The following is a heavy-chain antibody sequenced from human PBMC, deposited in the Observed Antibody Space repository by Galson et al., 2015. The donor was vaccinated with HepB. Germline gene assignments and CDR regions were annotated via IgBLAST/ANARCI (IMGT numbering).Heavy chain of an antibody. Sequence: SLRLSCAASGFTFSSYSMNWVRQAPGKGLEWVSYISSSSSTIYYADSVKGRFTISRDNAKNSLYLQMNSLRADDTAVYYCAREGPTGVYYDSSGYYLGYDAFDIWGQGTMVTVSS. D-gene: IGHD3-22*01. V-gene: IGHV3-48*04. J-gene: IGHJ3*02. CDR1: GFTFSSYS. CDR3: AREGPTGVYYDSSGYYLGYDAFDI. CDR2: ISSSSSTI.